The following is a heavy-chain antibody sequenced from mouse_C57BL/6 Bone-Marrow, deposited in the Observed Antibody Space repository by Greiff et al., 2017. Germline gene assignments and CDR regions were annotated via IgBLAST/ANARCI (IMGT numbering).Heavy chain of an antibody. V-gene: IGHV1-54*01. Sequence: VQLQQSGAELVRPGTSVKVSCTASGYDFTNYLIEWVKQRPGQGLEWIGVINPVSGGTDYTEKFQGKAALTADKSSSTAYMQLSSLTSEDSAVYFCARDGDYGDVDYWGQGTTLTVSS. CDR2: INPVSGGT. CDR3: ARDGDYGDVDY. D-gene: IGHD1-1*01. CDR1: GYDFTNYL. J-gene: IGHJ2*01.